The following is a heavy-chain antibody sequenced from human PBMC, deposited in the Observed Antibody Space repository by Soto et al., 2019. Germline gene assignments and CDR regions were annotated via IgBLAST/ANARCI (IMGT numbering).Heavy chain of an antibody. CDR1: GFTFSSYE. J-gene: IGHJ6*02. D-gene: IGHD3-3*01. CDR2: ISSSGSTI. V-gene: IGHV3-48*03. Sequence: PGGSLRLSCAASGFTFSSYEMNWVRQAPGKGLEWVSYISSSGSTIYYADSVKGRFTISRANAKNSLYLQMNSLRAEDTAVYYCADFGPETSYYYYGMDVWGQGTTVIVSS. CDR3: ADFGPETSYYYYGMDV.